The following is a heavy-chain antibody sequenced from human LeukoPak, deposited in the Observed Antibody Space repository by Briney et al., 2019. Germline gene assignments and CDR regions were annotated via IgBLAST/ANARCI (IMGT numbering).Heavy chain of an antibody. Sequence: SETLSLTCTVSGGSISSTIDYWGWIRQPPGKGLEWIGTIYYSGSAYYNPSLKSRVTISVDTSKNQFSLKLSSVTAADTAVYYCARAGYGDSDFDYGGQGTLVTVSS. CDR3: ARAGYGDSDFDY. J-gene: IGHJ4*02. V-gene: IGHV4-39*07. CDR2: IYYSGSA. CDR1: GGSISSTIDY. D-gene: IGHD4-17*01.